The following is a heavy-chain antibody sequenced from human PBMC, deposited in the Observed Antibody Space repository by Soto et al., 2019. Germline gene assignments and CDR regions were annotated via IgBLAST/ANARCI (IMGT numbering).Heavy chain of an antibody. CDR1: GDSVSSTSAA. J-gene: IGHJ4*02. V-gene: IGHV6-1*01. Sequence: SQTLSLTCAISGDSVSSTSAAWSWIRQSPSRGLEWLGRTYYRSKWYSDYAVSVKSRITINPDTSKNQFSLELNSVTPEDTAVYYCARGSYYSGWVWGQGTLVTVSS. D-gene: IGHD6-19*01. CDR2: TYYRSKWYS. CDR3: ARGSYYSGWV.